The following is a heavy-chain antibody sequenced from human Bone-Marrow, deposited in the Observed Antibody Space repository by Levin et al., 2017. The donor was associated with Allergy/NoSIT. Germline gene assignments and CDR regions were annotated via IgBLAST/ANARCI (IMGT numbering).Heavy chain of an antibody. CDR2: IYFTGST. CDR1: GASIGNYY. CDR3: ARAGNNWDRIWFDP. Sequence: SETLSLTCTVSGASIGNYYWAWIRQSPGKGLEYIGYIYFTGSTNNNPSLNNRVTISLDTSKNHFALKLTSVTAADTAVYFCARAGNNWDRIWFDPWGQGTLVTVSS. V-gene: IGHV4-59*01. J-gene: IGHJ5*02. D-gene: IGHD1-1*01.